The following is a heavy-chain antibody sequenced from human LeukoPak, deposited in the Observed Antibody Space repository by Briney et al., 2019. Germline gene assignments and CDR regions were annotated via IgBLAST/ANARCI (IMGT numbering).Heavy chain of an antibody. CDR1: ECTFSSYT. D-gene: IGHD1-1*01. Sequence: GGSLRLSCVASECTFSSYTMHWFRQAPGKGLEYVSAISGNGDDTYYANSVRGRFTVSRDNSKNSLYLQMNSLRAEDTAVYYCARWNDGWEFDYWGQGTLVSVSS. V-gene: IGHV3-64*01. CDR2: ISGNGDDT. CDR3: ARWNDGWEFDY. J-gene: IGHJ4*02.